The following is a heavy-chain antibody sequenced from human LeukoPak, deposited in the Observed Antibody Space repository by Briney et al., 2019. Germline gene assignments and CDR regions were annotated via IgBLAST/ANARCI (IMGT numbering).Heavy chain of an antibody. Sequence: PGGSLRLSCAASGFTFSSYSMNWVRQAPGKGLEWVSYISSSSSMIYYADSVKGRFIISRENAKNLLYLQMKSLRDEDTAIYYCARDYGDLPARVPYFDYWGQGTLVTVSS. J-gene: IGHJ4*02. V-gene: IGHV3-48*02. CDR3: ARDYGDLPARVPYFDY. CDR2: ISSSSSMI. CDR1: GFTFSSYS. D-gene: IGHD4-17*01.